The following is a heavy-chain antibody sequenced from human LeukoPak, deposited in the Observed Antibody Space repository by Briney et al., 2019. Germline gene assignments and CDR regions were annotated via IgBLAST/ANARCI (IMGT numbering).Heavy chain of an antibody. CDR1: GXTFSSYG. Sequence: GGSLRLSCAASGXTFSSYGMHWVRQAPGKGLEWVAVISYDGSNKYYADSVKGRFTISRDNSKNTLYLQMNSLRAEDTAVYYCAKPRANYCSSTSCYADYWGQGTLVTVSS. D-gene: IGHD2-2*01. CDR3: AKPRANYCSSTSCYADY. V-gene: IGHV3-30*18. J-gene: IGHJ4*02. CDR2: ISYDGSNK.